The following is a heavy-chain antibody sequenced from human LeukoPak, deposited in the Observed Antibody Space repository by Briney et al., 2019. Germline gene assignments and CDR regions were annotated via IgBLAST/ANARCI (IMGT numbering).Heavy chain of an antibody. CDR3: ARDPYDSSGYRTYYFDY. D-gene: IGHD3-22*01. CDR1: GFTFGSYN. V-gene: IGHV3-21*01. Sequence: GGSLRLSCAASGFTFGSYNINWVRQAPGKGLEWVSSISSSSSYIYYADSVKGRFTISRDNAKNSLYLQMNSLRAEDTAVYYCARDPYDSSGYRTYYFDYWGQGTLVTVSS. CDR2: ISSSSSYI. J-gene: IGHJ4*02.